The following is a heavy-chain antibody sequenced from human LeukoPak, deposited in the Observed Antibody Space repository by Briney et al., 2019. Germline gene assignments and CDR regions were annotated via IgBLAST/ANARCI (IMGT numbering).Heavy chain of an antibody. CDR1: GFSFSSYA. D-gene: IGHD2-21*02. V-gene: IGHV3-30*04. Sequence: GRSLRLSCAASGFSFSSYAIHWVRQAPGKGLEWVALISYNGGKKDYADSVKGRFTIDRDNSKNTLYLQMNSLRAEDTAVYYCASSVVVTAIRGIFDYWGQGALVTVSS. J-gene: IGHJ4*02. CDR2: ISYNGGKK. CDR3: ASSVVVTAIRGIFDY.